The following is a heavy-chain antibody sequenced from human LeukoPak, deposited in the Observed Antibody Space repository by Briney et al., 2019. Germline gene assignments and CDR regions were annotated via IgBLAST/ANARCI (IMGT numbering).Heavy chain of an antibody. Sequence: SETLSLTCAVYGGSFSGYYWSWIRQPPGKGLEWIGEINHSGSTNYNPSLKSRVTISVDTSKNQFSLKLSSVTAADTAVYYCARGARRWLQLGCWFDPLGPGNPGHRLL. D-gene: IGHD5-24*01. J-gene: IGHJ5*02. V-gene: IGHV4-34*01. CDR2: INHSGST. CDR3: ARGARRWLQLGCWFDP. CDR1: GGSFSGYY.